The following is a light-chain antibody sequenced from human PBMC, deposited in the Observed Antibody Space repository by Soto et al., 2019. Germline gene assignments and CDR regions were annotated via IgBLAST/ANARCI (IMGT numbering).Light chain of an antibody. CDR2: GAS. CDR3: QEYSNWPLLS. V-gene: IGKV3-15*01. CDR1: QSGGSN. Sequence: EVVLTQSPATLSVSPGAGATLSCRASQSGGSNLAWYQQKPGQTPRVLIYGASTRAIGIPARFSGSGFGTEFTLTISSLKSADFIVYYCQEYSNWPLLSFGGGTKVEIK. J-gene: IGKJ4*01.